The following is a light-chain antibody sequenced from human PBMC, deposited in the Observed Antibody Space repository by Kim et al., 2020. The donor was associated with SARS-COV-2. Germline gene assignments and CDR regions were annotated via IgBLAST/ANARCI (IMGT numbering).Light chain of an antibody. CDR2: WAS. CDR3: QQYYNTPLT. Sequence: DIVMTQSPDSLAVSLGERATINCKSSQSVFYSSNNKNYLAWYQQKSGHPPKLLIYWASTRESGVPDRFSGSGSGTDFTLTISSLQAEDVAVYYCQQYYNTPLTFGGGTKVDIK. CDR1: QSVFYSSNNKNY. J-gene: IGKJ4*01. V-gene: IGKV4-1*01.